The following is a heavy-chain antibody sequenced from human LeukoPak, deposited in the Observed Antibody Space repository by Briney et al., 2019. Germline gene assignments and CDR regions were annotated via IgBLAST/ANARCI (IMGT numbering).Heavy chain of an antibody. CDR3: ARAGGSDYYYYMDV. D-gene: IGHD2-8*02. Sequence: SVKVSCKASGGTFSSYAISWVRQAPGQGLEWMGGVIPIFGTANYAQKFQGRVTITADKSTSTAYMELSSLRSEGTAVYYCARAGGSDYYYYMDVWGKGTTVTVSS. CDR1: GGTFSSYA. CDR2: VIPIFGTA. J-gene: IGHJ6*03. V-gene: IGHV1-69*06.